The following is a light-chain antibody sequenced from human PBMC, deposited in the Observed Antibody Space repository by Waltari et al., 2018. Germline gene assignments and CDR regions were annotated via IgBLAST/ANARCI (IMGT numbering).Light chain of an antibody. J-gene: IGKJ4*01. V-gene: IGKV1-39*01. Sequence: DIEMTQSPSSLSASVGDRVNLTCQASRTIHRYLNWYQQKPGKAPKLLIYGASNLQGGVPVRFSGSGSGTDFTLTIARLEPEDSAVYYCHHYGSSPLTFGGGTKVEI. CDR3: HHYGSSPLT. CDR1: RTIHRY. CDR2: GAS.